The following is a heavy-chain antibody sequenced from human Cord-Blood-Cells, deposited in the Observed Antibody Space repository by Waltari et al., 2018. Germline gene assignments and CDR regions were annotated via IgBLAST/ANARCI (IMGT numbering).Heavy chain of an antibody. CDR1: GFTFSNAW. V-gene: IGHV3-15*01. J-gene: IGHJ6*03. CDR3: TTCSSTSCYYYYYMDV. CDR2: IKSKTDGGTT. D-gene: IGHD2-2*01. Sequence: EVQLMESGGGLVKPGGSLRLSCAASGFTFSNAWMSWVRQAPGKGLEWVGRIKSKTDGGTTDYAAPVKGRFTISRDDSKNTLYLQMNSLKTEDTAVYYCTTCSSTSCYYYYYMDVWGKGTTVTVSS.